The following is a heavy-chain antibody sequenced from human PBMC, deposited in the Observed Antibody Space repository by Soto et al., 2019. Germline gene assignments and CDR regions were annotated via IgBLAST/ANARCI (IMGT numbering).Heavy chain of an antibody. CDR1: VGSISSSSYC. CDR3: ARVLGYYDSSGYYYDAMGAFDI. Sequence: SETLSLPCIVSVGSISSSSYCWGWIRQPPGKGMEWIGSIYYSGSTYYNPSLKSRVTISVDTSKNQFSLKLSSVTAADTAVYYCARVLGYYDSSGYYYDAMGAFDIWGQGTMVTVSS. J-gene: IGHJ3*02. D-gene: IGHD3-22*01. V-gene: IGHV4-39*01. CDR2: IYYSGST.